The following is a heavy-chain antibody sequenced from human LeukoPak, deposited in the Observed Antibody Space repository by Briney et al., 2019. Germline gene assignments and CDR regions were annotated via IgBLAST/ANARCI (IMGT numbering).Heavy chain of an antibody. J-gene: IGHJ4*02. CDR3: AKVKDQVVYRIGYFDY. V-gene: IGHV3-23*01. D-gene: IGHD2-15*01. CDR1: GFTFSSYA. CDR2: ISGSGGST. Sequence: PGGSLRLSCAASGFTFSSYAMSWVRQAPGKGLEWVSAISGSGGSTYYADSVKGRFTISRDNSKNTLYLQMNSLRAEDTAVYYCAKVKDQVVYRIGYFDYWGQGTLVTVSS.